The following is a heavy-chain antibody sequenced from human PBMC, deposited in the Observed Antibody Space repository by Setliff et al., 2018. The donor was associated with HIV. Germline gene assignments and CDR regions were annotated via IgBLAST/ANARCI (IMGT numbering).Heavy chain of an antibody. J-gene: IGHJ4*02. D-gene: IGHD5-18*01. V-gene: IGHV4-59*01. CDR1: GGSISSYY. CDR2: ISSGST. CDR3: ARSVDTTLVPAYYFDY. Sequence: KTSETLSLTCTVSGGSISSYYWSWIRQPPGKGLEWIGYISSGSTNYNPSLKSRVTISIDTSKNQFSLKLSSVTAADTAVYYCARSVDTTLVPAYYFDYWGQGTLVTVSS.